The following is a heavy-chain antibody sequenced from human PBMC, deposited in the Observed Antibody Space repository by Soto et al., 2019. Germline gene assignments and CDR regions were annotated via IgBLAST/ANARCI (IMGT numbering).Heavy chain of an antibody. J-gene: IGHJ6*02. CDR3: AKYLGLISASGVYYYGMDV. CDR2: ITYDGSNK. Sequence: GGSMRLSCAAYGFALSSYGMHWVSPAEGKGLEWMGVITYDGSNKYYADSVKGRFTLSRDNSKNTLYMQMSSLGVEDTAVYYCAKYLGLISASGVYYYGMDVWGQGTTVTVSS. CDR1: GFALSSYG. V-gene: IGHV3-30*18. D-gene: IGHD6-6*01.